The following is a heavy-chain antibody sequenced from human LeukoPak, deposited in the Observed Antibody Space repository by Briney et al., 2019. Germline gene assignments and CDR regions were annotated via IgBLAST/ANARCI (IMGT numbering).Heavy chain of an antibody. Sequence: GGSLRLSCAASGFTSSSYSMNWVRQAPGKGQEWVSSINSSSSYIYYADSVQGRFTISRDNAKNSLYLQMNSLRAEDTAVYYCARSIDSSSWTLWGQGTLVTVSS. CDR3: ARSIDSSSWTL. CDR2: INSSSSYI. J-gene: IGHJ4*02. V-gene: IGHV3-21*01. CDR1: GFTSSSYS. D-gene: IGHD6-13*01.